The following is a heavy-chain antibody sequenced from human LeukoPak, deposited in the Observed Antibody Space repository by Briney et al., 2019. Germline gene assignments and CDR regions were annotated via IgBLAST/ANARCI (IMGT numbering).Heavy chain of an antibody. J-gene: IGHJ6*02. Sequence: TSETLSLTCTVSGGSISSGGYYWTWIRQHPGKGLEWIGYIYYIGNTYYNPSLKSRVTISVDTSKNQFSLKLSSVTAADTAVYYCARVLTGIYGMDVWGQGTTVTVSS. CDR2: IYYIGNT. V-gene: IGHV4-31*03. CDR3: ARVLTGIYGMDV. D-gene: IGHD3-10*01. CDR1: GGSISSGGYY.